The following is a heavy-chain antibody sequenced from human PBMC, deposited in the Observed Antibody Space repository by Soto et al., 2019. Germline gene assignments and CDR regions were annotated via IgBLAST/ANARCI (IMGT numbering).Heavy chain of an antibody. CDR1: GFTFSSYA. V-gene: IGHV3-23*01. CDR3: ANEMAAFGKGWFDP. D-gene: IGHD6-13*01. CDR2: IVGSGVDT. J-gene: IGHJ5*01. Sequence: EVQLLESGGGLVQPGGSLRLSCSTSGFTFSSYAMSWVRQAPGKGLEWVSAIVGSGVDTFYADSVKGRFTISRDSSKNTLYLQMNSLRAEDTAIYYCANEMAAFGKGWFDPWGQGTLVTVSS.